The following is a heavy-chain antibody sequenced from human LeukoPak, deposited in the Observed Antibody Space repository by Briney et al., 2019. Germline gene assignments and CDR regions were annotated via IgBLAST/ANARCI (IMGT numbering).Heavy chain of an antibody. CDR2: ISAYNGNT. CDR3: ARDPQQLVGATGGGFEY. CDR1: GYTFTSYG. V-gene: IGHV1-18*01. Sequence: ASVKVSCKASGYTFTSYGISWVRQAPGHGLEWMGWISAYNGNTNYAQKLQGRVTMTTDTSTNTAYMELRSLRSDDTAVYYCARDPQQLVGATGGGFEYWGQGTLVTVSS. J-gene: IGHJ4*02. D-gene: IGHD1-26*01.